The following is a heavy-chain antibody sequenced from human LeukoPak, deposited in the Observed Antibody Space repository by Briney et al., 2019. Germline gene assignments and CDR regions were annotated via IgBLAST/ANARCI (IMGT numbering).Heavy chain of an antibody. Sequence: GESLKISCKGSGYSFTSYWIGWVRQMPGKGLEWMGIIYPGDSDTRYSPSFQGQVTISADKSISTAYLQWSSLKTSDTATYYCARPALYCSSTVCPPYMDVWGKGTTVTVSS. D-gene: IGHD2-2*01. CDR1: GYSFTSYW. V-gene: IGHV5-51*01. CDR2: IYPGDSDT. J-gene: IGHJ6*03. CDR3: ARPALYCSSTVCPPYMDV.